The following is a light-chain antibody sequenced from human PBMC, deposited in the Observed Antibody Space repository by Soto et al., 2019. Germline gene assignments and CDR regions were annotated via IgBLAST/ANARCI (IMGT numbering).Light chain of an antibody. J-gene: IGLJ2*01. CDR3: QTWGTGIQGV. CDR1: SWHSSYA. CDR2: LNSDGSH. V-gene: IGLV4-69*01. Sequence: QLVLTQSPSASASLGASVKLTCTLSSWHSSYAIAWHQQQPEKGPRYLMKLNSDGSHSKGDGIPDRFSGSSSGAERYLTISSLQSEDEADYYCQTWGTGIQGVFGGGTKVTVL.